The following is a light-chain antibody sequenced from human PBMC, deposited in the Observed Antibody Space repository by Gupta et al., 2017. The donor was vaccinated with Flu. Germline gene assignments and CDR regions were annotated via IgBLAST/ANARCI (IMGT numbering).Light chain of an antibody. CDR3: GAWDDSLNGRGV. Sequence: NIGINTGNLYYQHPGTAPNLLIYSNNKRPSAVPHRLSGSTTGSTSALPIIGLQPEDEADYYCGAWDDSLNGRGVFGGGTKLTVL. V-gene: IGLV1-44*01. J-gene: IGLJ3*02. CDR1: NIGINT. CDR2: SNN.